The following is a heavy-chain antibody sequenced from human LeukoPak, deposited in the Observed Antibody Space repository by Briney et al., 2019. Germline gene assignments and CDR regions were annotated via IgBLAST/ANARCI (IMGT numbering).Heavy chain of an antibody. J-gene: IGHJ4*02. V-gene: IGHV3-30*02. CDR2: IRYDGSNK. CDR1: GFTLSSYG. Sequence: GGSLRLSCAASGFTLSSYGMHWVRQAPGKGLEWVAFIRYDGSNKYYADSVKGRFTISRDNSKNTLYLQMNSLRAEDTAVYYCASLGVAAGRYWGQGTLVTVSS. CDR3: ASLGVAAGRY. D-gene: IGHD6-13*01.